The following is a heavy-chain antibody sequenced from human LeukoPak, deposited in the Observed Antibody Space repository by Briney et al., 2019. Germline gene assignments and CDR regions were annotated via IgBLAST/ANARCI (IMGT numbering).Heavy chain of an antibody. Sequence: GASVKVSCKASGYTFTNYGITWVRQAPGQGLEWMGRISAYNGDTNYAQKFQGRVTMTTDASTNTAYMELRSLGSDDTAVYYCAREGAAAEDVNWFDPWGQGTLVTVSS. CDR3: AREGAAAEDVNWFDP. D-gene: IGHD6-25*01. CDR1: GYTFTNYG. CDR2: ISAYNGDT. V-gene: IGHV1-18*01. J-gene: IGHJ5*02.